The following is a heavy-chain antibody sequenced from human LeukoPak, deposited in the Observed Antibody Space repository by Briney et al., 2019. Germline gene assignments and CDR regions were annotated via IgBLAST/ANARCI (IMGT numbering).Heavy chain of an antibody. CDR3: ARDKDVGTIFYYYYYMDV. Sequence: GASVKVSCKASGYTFTSYGISWVRQAPGQGLEWMGWISAYNGNTNYAQKLQGRVTMTTDTSTSTAYMELRSLRSDGTAVYYCARDKDVGTIFYYYYYMDVWGKGTTVTVSS. CDR2: ISAYNGNT. J-gene: IGHJ6*03. CDR1: GYTFTSYG. D-gene: IGHD3-3*01. V-gene: IGHV1-18*01.